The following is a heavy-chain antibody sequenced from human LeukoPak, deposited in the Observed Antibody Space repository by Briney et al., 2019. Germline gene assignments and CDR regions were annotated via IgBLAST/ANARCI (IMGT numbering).Heavy chain of an antibody. CDR1: GFTFSSYG. Sequence: PGGSLRLSCAASGFTFSSYGMHWVRQAPGKGLEWVSAISGGGGSTYYADSVKGRFTISRDNSKNTLYLQMNSLRAEDTAVYYCAKDREAVSGGNWFDPWGQGTLVTVSS. CDR2: ISGGGGST. V-gene: IGHV3-23*01. D-gene: IGHD6-19*01. J-gene: IGHJ5*02. CDR3: AKDREAVSGGNWFDP.